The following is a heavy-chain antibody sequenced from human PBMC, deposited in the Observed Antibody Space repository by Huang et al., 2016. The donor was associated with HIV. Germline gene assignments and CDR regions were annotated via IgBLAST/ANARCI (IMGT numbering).Heavy chain of an antibody. V-gene: IGHV1-2*02. CDR2: LKPKNGAT. J-gene: IGHJ4*02. Sequence: QVQLVQSGAEVKKPGASVKVSCKPSGYTFADYFIHWVRQAPGQGLAWMAWLKPKNGATNYAQKFLGRVTVTGDTAINTAYMEVSGLTSDDTANYYCTRDGVAPDEEFDYWGQGTLIIVSS. D-gene: IGHD5-12*01. CDR1: GYTFADYF. CDR3: TRDGVAPDEEFDY.